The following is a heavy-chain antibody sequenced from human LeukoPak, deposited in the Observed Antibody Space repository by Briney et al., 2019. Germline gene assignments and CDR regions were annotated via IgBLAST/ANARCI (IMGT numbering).Heavy chain of an antibody. CDR2: IYYSGST. CDR1: GYSISSGYY. V-gene: IGHV4-61*01. D-gene: IGHD3-9*01. Sequence: SETLSLTCAVSGYSISSGYYWSWIRQPPGKGLEWIGYIYYSGSTNYNPSLKSRVTISVDTSKNQFSLKLSSVTAADTAVYYCARGMYDILTGYYNGIDYWGQGTLVTVSS. CDR3: ARGMYDILTGYYNGIDY. J-gene: IGHJ4*02.